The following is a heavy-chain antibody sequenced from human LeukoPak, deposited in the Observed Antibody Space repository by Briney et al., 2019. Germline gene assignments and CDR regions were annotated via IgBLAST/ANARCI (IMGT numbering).Heavy chain of an antibody. CDR1: GGSISSYY. Sequence: PSETLSLTCTVSGGSISSYYWSWIRQPAGKGLEWIGYIYYSGSTNYNPSLKSRVTISVDTSKNQFSLKLSSVTAADTAVYYCARETGYCSGGTCSYFDYWGQGTLVTVSS. J-gene: IGHJ4*02. D-gene: IGHD2-15*01. CDR2: IYYSGST. CDR3: ARETGYCSGGTCSYFDY. V-gene: IGHV4-59*01.